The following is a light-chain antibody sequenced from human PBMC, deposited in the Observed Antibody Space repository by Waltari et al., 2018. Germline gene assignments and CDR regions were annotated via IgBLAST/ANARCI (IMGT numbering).Light chain of an antibody. CDR3: CSYADSRGV. CDR2: DVT. Sequence: QSALTQPASVSGSPGQSITISCTGPTSDIGAYNYVSWYQLHPGKVPKLIIYDVTKRPSGVSQRFSGSKSGNTASLTISGLQAEDEADYYCCSYADSRGVFGGGTTLTVL. CDR1: TSDIGAYNY. J-gene: IGLJ2*01. V-gene: IGLV2-23*02.